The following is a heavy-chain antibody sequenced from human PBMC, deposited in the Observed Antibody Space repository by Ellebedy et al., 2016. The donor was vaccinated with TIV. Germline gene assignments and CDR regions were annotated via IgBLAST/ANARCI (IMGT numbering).Heavy chain of an antibody. Sequence: ASVKVSXKASGYTFTSYSMHWVRQAPGQGLEWMGIINPSGGSTIYAQKFQGRVTMTRDTSTSTVYMELSSLRSVDTAVYYCARQYTGSFVYWGQGTLVTVSS. CDR2: INPSGGST. J-gene: IGHJ4*02. V-gene: IGHV1-46*01. CDR3: ARQYTGSFVY. CDR1: GYTFTSYS. D-gene: IGHD1-26*01.